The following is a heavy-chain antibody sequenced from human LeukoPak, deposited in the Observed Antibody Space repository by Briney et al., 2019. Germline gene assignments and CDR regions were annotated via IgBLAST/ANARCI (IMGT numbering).Heavy chain of an antibody. CDR1: GFTFSSYS. CDR2: ISSSSSYI. J-gene: IGHJ6*04. V-gene: IGHV3-21*01. CDR3: ASNYYYHYGMDV. Sequence: SGGSLRLSCAASGFTFSSYSMNWVRQAPGKGLEWVSSISSSSSYIYYADSVKGRFTISRDNAKNSLYLQMNSLRAEDTAVYYCASNYYYHYGMDVWGKGTTVTVSS.